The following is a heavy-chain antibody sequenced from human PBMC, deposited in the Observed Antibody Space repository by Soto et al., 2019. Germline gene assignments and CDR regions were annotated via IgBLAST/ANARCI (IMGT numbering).Heavy chain of an antibody. D-gene: IGHD6-19*01. Sequence: GGSLRLSCAASGFIFSSYAMSWVRQAPGKGLEWVSAISGSGTTAYYADSVKGRFTISRDNSKNTLYLQMNSLRAEDTAVYYCARDRGWSLFDYWGQGTLVTVSS. CDR2: ISGSGTTA. V-gene: IGHV3-23*01. J-gene: IGHJ4*02. CDR3: ARDRGWSLFDY. CDR1: GFIFSSYA.